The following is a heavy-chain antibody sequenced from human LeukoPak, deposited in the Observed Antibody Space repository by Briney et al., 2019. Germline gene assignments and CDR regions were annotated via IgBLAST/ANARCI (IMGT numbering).Heavy chain of an antibody. CDR3: ARAPGVVVPAAIIHPFDP. CDR2: IYYSGST. CDR1: GGSISSGDYY. V-gene: IGHV4-30-4*08. D-gene: IGHD2-2*02. J-gene: IGHJ5*02. Sequence: SQTLSLTCTVSGGSISSGDYYWSWIRQPPGKGLEWIGYIYYSGSTYYNPSLKSRVTISVDTSKNQFSLKLSSVTAADTAVYYCARAPGVVVPAAIIHPFDPWGRGTLVTVSS.